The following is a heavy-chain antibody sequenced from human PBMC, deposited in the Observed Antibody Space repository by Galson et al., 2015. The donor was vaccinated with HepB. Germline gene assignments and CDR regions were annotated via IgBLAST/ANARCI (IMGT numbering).Heavy chain of an antibody. V-gene: IGHV1-3*01. CDR2: INAGNGNT. J-gene: IGHJ6*03. CDR1: GYTFTSYA. Sequence: SVKVSCKASGYTFTSYAMHWVRQAPGQRLEWMGWINAGNGNTKYSQKFQGRVTITRDTSASTAYMELSSLRSEDTAVYYCARGFYSGLKVYYYMDVWGKGTTVTVSS. D-gene: IGHD6-25*01. CDR3: ARGFYSGLKVYYYMDV.